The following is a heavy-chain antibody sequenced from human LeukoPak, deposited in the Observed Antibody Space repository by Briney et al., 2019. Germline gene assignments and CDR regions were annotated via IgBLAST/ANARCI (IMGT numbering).Heavy chain of an antibody. CDR3: ARSAAGLVRFFDY. D-gene: IGHD6-19*01. CDR1: GDSISRGGYY. Sequence: SQTLSLTCTVSGDSISRGGYYWSWIRQHSGKGLEWIGYIYYSGSTYYNPSLKSRVTISLGTSKNQFSLELSSVTVADTAVYYCARSAAGLVRFFDYWGQGTLVTVSS. V-gene: IGHV4-31*03. J-gene: IGHJ4*02. CDR2: IYYSGST.